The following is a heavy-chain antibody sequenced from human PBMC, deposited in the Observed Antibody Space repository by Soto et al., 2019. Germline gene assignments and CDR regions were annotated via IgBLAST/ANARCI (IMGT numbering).Heavy chain of an antibody. CDR1: GYTFTSYD. D-gene: IGHD6-19*01. CDR3: AKTPQWLAVVAGFDY. Sequence: ASVKVSCKASGYTFTSYDINWVRQATGQGLEWMGWMNPNSGNTGYAQKFQGRVTMTRNTSISTAYMELSSLRFEDTAVYYCAKTPQWLAVVAGFDYWGQGTLVTVSS. V-gene: IGHV1-8*01. CDR2: MNPNSGNT. J-gene: IGHJ4*02.